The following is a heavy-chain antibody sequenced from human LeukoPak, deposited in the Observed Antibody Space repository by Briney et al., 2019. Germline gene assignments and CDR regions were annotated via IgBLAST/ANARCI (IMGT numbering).Heavy chain of an antibody. J-gene: IGHJ5*02. V-gene: IGHV4-38-2*02. CDR1: GYSISSGYY. D-gene: IGHD2-2*01. CDR2: IYHSGST. CDR3: ARDVWADCSSTSCYPNDKYNWFDP. Sequence: SETLSLTCAVSGYSISSGYYWGWIRQPPGKGLEWIGSIYHSGSTYYNPSLKSRVTISVDTSKNQFYPKLSYVTAPETAVYYCARDVWADCSSTSCYPNDKYNWFDPWGQGTLVTVSS.